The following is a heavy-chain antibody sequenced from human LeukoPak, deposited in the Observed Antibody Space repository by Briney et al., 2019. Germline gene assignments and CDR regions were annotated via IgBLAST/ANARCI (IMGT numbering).Heavy chain of an antibody. V-gene: IGHV4-59*01. CDR1: GGSISRSY. CDR2: IYYSGST. J-gene: IGHJ5*02. CDR3: ARDNPRYIWFDP. Sequence: PSHTLSLTYTLAGGSISRSYYSWIQQPPCDKLDWIGYIYYSGSTNYNPSLKSRVTISVDTYKNQFSLKLSSVTAADTAVYYCARDNPRYIWFDPWGQGTLVTVAS.